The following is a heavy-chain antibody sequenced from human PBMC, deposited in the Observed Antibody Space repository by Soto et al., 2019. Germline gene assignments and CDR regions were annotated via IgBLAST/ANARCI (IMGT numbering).Heavy chain of an antibody. D-gene: IGHD6-6*01. CDR1: GFTMSGVD. CDR3: AKGGWYGRSSRSDC. J-gene: IGHJ4*01. Sequence: GGSLRLSCAASGFTMSGVDMHWVRQAPGKGLEWVAVMSYDGSRQYYADSVEGRFTISRDNSKTTIYLQMDSLSTEDTAVYYCAKGGWYGRSSRSDCWGHGTLVPVSS. V-gene: IGHV3-30*18. CDR2: MSYDGSRQ.